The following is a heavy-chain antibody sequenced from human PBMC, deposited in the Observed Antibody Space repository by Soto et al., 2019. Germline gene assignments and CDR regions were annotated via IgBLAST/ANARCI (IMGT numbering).Heavy chain of an antibody. Sequence: EVQLSESGGGLLQPGGSLRLSCGGAGFTFSGSAVSWVRQAPGRGLEWVSGISGGGSTEYADSVKGRFGISRDNSKDTVYLYMNSLRDDDTAVYYCARQKGDIVARPPDHWGQGILVTVSS. V-gene: IGHV3-23*01. D-gene: IGHD5-12*01. CDR1: GFTFSGSA. CDR2: ISGGGST. CDR3: ARQKGDIVARPPDH. J-gene: IGHJ4*02.